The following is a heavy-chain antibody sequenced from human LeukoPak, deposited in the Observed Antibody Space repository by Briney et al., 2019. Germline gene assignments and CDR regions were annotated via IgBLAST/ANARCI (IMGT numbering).Heavy chain of an antibody. CDR3: ARFLHPASYYYYMDV. CDR2: IKQDGSEK. V-gene: IGHV3-7*01. J-gene: IGHJ6*03. Sequence: PGGSLRLSCAASGFTFSSYWMSWVRQAPGKGLEWVANIKQDGSEKYYVDSVKGRFTISRDNAKNSLYLQMNSLRAEDTAVYYCARFLHPASYYYYMDVWGKGTTVTVSS. CDR1: GFTFSSYW. D-gene: IGHD2-2*01.